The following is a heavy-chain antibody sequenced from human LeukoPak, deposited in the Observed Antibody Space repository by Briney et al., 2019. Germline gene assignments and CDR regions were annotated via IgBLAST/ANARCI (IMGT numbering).Heavy chain of an antibody. CDR2: ISAGGGTK. CDR3: AKDQEGYHRPIDY. Sequence: GGSLRLSCAASGLTFNIYDMHWVRQAPGKGLEWVSVISAGGGTKDYADSVKGRFSIFRDNSKNTLFLQMNSLRAEDSAIYYCAKDQEGYHRPIDYWGQGTLVTVSS. D-gene: IGHD5-24*01. J-gene: IGHJ4*02. CDR1: GLTFNIYD. V-gene: IGHV3-23*01.